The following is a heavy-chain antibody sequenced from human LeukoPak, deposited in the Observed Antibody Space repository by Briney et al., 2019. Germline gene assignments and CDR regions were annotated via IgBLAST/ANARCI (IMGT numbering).Heavy chain of an antibody. V-gene: IGHV5-51*01. CDR2: IYPGDSDT. CDR1: GYSFTSYW. D-gene: IGHD2-21*02. J-gene: IGHJ5*02. CDR3: ARRPAYCGGDCYSWFDP. Sequence: GESLKISCKGSGYSFTSYWIGWVRQMPGKGLEWMGIIYPGDSDTRYSPSFQGQVTISVDKSISTAYLQWSSLKASDTAMYYCARRPAYCGGDCYSWFDPWGQGTLVTVSS.